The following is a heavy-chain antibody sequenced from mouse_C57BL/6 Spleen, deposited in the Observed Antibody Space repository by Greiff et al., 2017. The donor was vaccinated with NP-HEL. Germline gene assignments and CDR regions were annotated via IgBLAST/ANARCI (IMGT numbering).Heavy chain of an antibody. J-gene: IGHJ4*01. Sequence: QVQLQQPGAELVKPGASVKMSCKASGYTFTSYWITWVKQRPGQGLEWIGDIYPGSGSTNYNEKFKSKATLTVDTSSSTAYMQLSSLTSEDSAVYYCARGGHDERVMDYWGQGTSVTVSS. CDR3: ARGGHDERVMDY. CDR2: IYPGSGST. D-gene: IGHD2-2*01. CDR1: GYTFTSYW. V-gene: IGHV1-55*01.